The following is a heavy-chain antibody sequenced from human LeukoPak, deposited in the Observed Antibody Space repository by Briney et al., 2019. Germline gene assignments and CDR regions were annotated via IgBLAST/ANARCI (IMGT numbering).Heavy chain of an antibody. V-gene: IGHV4-59*01. CDR1: GGSISSYY. CDR2: IYYSGST. D-gene: IGHD3-10*01. J-gene: IGHJ6*02. CDR3: ARDRGLWFGELLVGHYYYGMDV. Sequence: PSETLSLTCTVSGGSISSYYWSWIRQPPGKGLEWIGYIYYSGSTNYNPSLKSRVTISVDTSKNQFSLKLSSVTAADTAVYYCARDRGLWFGELLVGHYYYGMDVWGQGTTVTVSS.